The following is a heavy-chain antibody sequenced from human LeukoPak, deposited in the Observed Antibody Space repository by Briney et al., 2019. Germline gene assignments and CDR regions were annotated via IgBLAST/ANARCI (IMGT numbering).Heavy chain of an antibody. D-gene: IGHD3-10*01. CDR2: ISYDGSNK. V-gene: IGHV3-30-3*01. CDR1: GFTFSSYA. J-gene: IGHJ4*02. CDR3: AKDLDGSGSR. Sequence: GGSLRLSCAASGFTFSSYAMHWVRQAPGKGLEWVAVISYDGSNKYYADSVKGRFTISRDNSKNTLYLQMNSLRAEDTAVYYCAKDLDGSGSRWGQGTLVTVSS.